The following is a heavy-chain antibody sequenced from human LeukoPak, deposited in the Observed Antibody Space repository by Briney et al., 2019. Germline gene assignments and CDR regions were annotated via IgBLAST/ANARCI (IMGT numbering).Heavy chain of an antibody. V-gene: IGHV4-61*02. CDR1: GGSISSSSYY. J-gene: IGHJ4*02. Sequence: SETLSLTCTVSGGSISSSSYYWSWIRQPAGKGLEWIGRIYTSGSTNYNPSLKSRVTISVDTSKNQFSLKLSSVTAADTAVYYCARERGLYYGSGSYPVDYWGQGTLVTVSS. CDR2: IYTSGST. D-gene: IGHD3-10*01. CDR3: ARERGLYYGSGSYPVDY.